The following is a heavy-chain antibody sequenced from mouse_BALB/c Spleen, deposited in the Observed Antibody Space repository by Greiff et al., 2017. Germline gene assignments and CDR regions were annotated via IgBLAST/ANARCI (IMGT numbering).Heavy chain of an antibody. J-gene: IGHJ4*01. CDR3: TSRDGYDGGNYAMDY. Sequence: EVKLVESGGGLVQPGGSMKLSCVASGFTFSNYWMNWVRQSPEKGLEWVAEIRLKSNNYATHYAESVKGRFTISRDDSKSSVYLQMNNLRAEDTGIYYCTSRDGYDGGNYAMDYWGQGTSVTVSS. V-gene: IGHV6-6*02. CDR2: IRLKSNNYAT. D-gene: IGHD2-2*01. CDR1: GFTFSNYW.